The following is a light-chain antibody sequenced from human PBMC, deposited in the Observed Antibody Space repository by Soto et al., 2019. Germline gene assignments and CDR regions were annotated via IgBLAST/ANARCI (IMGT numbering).Light chain of an antibody. J-gene: IGLJ2*01. CDR2: EVS. CDR1: SSDVGSYNL. CDR3: CSRV. V-gene: IGLV2-23*02. Sequence: QSALTQPASVSGSPGQSITISCTGTSSDVGSYNLVSWYQQHPGKAPKLMIYEVSKRPSGVSNRFSGSKSGNTASLTISGLQAEDEADYYCCSRVFGGGTKVTVL.